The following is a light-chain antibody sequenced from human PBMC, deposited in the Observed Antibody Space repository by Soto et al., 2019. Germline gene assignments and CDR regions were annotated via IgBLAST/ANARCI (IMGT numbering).Light chain of an antibody. J-gene: IGLJ2*01. CDR2: GNS. V-gene: IGLV1-40*01. CDR3: QSYDSSLSASV. Sequence: QLVLTQPPSVSGAPGQRVTISCTGSSSNIGAGYDVHWYQQLPGTAPKLLMYGNSNRPSGVPDRFSGSKSGTSAFLAITGLQAEDEADYYCQSYDSSLSASVFGGGTKLTVL. CDR1: SSNIGAGYD.